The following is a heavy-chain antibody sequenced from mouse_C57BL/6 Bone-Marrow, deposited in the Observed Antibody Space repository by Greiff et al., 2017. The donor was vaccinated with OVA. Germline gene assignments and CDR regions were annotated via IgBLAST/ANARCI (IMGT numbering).Heavy chain of an antibody. J-gene: IGHJ2*01. CDR3: ALKLPFDY. CDR1: GYTFTSYG. CDR2: IYPRSGNT. Sequence: VQVVESGAELARPGASVKLSCKASGYTFTSYGISWVKQRTGQGLEWIGEIYPRSGNTYYNEKFKGKATLTADKSSSTAYMELRSLTSEDSAVYFCALKLPFDYWGQGTTLTVSS. D-gene: IGHD1-1*01. V-gene: IGHV1-81*01.